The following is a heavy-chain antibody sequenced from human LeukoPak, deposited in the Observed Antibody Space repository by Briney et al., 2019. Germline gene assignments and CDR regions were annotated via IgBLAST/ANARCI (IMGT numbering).Heavy chain of an antibody. Sequence: PSQTLSLTCTVSGGSISSGGYYWSWIRQHPGKGLEWIGYIYYSGSTYYNPSLKSRVTISVDTSKNQFSLKLSSVTAADTAVYYCARSTTYYYDSSGYPLDYWGQGTLVTVSS. CDR3: ARSTTYYYDSSGYPLDY. D-gene: IGHD3-22*01. CDR1: GGSISSGGYY. V-gene: IGHV4-31*03. CDR2: IYYSGST. J-gene: IGHJ4*02.